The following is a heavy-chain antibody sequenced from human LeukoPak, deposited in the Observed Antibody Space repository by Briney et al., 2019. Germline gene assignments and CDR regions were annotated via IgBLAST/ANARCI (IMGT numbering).Heavy chain of an antibody. J-gene: IGHJ5*02. CDR2: IIPIFGTA. V-gene: IGHV1-69*13. CDR1: GYTLTELS. CDR3: ARVGYSSSWYEGIS. D-gene: IGHD6-13*01. Sequence: SVKVSCKVSGYTLTELSMHWVRQAPGQGLEWMGGIIPIFGTANYAQKFQGRVTITADESTSTAYMELSSLRSEDTAVYYCARVGYSSSWYEGISWGQGTLVTVSS.